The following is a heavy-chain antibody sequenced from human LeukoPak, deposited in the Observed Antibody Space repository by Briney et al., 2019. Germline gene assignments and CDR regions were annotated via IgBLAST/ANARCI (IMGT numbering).Heavy chain of an antibody. D-gene: IGHD3-9*01. CDR3: AREDDILTGCIDY. J-gene: IGHJ4*02. V-gene: IGHV1-2*06. CDR2: INPNSGGT. CDR1: GYTFTGYY. Sequence: ASVKVSCKASGYTFTGYYMHWVRQAPGQGLEWMGRINPNSGGTNYAQKFQGRVTMTRDTSISTAYMELSRLRSDGTAVYYCAREDDILTGCIDYWGQGTLVTVSS.